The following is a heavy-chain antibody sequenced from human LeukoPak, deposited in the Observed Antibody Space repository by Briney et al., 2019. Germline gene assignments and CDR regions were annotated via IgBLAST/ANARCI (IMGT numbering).Heavy chain of an antibody. Sequence: AGGSLRLSCAASGFTVSSNYMTWVRQAPGKGLEWLSVIYSGGDTYYADSVKGRFTISRDNSRNTLYLPMNSLRAEDTAVYYCARRSGEGYFDSWGQGTLVTVSS. CDR1: GFTVSSNY. D-gene: IGHD1-26*01. V-gene: IGHV3-66*01. CDR3: ARRSGEGYFDS. J-gene: IGHJ4*02. CDR2: IYSGGDT.